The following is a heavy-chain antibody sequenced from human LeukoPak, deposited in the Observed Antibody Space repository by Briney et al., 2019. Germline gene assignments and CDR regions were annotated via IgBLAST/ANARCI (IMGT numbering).Heavy chain of an antibody. D-gene: IGHD6-19*01. J-gene: IGHJ3*02. CDR3: ATYSSGWYSLGAFDI. V-gene: IGHV1-2*02. Sequence: GASVKVSCKASGYTFTGYYMHWVQQAPGQGLEWMGWINPNSGGTNYAQKFQGRVTMTRDTSISTAYMELSRLRSDDTAVYYCATYSSGWYSLGAFDIWGQGTMVTVSS. CDR1: GYTFTGYY. CDR2: INPNSGGT.